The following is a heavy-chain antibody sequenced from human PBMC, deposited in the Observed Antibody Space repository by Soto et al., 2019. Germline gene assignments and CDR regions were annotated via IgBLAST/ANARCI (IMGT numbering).Heavy chain of an antibody. J-gene: IGHJ3*02. CDR1: GGSISSYY. Sequence: PSETLSLTCTVSGGSISSYYWSWIRQPPGKGLEWIGYIYYSGSTNYNPSLKSRVTISVDTSKNQFSLKLSSVTAADTAVYYCARGDTIVGATRGAFDIWGQGTMVTVSS. V-gene: IGHV4-59*01. CDR2: IYYSGST. CDR3: ARGDTIVGATRGAFDI. D-gene: IGHD1-26*01.